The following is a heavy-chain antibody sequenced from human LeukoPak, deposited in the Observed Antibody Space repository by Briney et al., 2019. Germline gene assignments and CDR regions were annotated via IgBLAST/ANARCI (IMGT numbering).Heavy chain of an antibody. J-gene: IGHJ4*02. CDR1: GLTFSSFA. CDR2: ISGSGGST. CDR3: ARKGRALDY. D-gene: IGHD3-10*01. V-gene: IGHV3-23*01. Sequence: GGSLRLSCAASGLTFSSFAMTWVRQAPGKGLEWVSAISGSGGSTYYADSVKGRFTISRDNSKNSLYLQMNSLRAEDTAVYYCARKGRALDYWGQGTLVTVSS.